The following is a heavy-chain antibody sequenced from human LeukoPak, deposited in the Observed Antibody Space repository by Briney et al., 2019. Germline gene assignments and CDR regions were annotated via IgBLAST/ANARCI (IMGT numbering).Heavy chain of an antibody. D-gene: IGHD2-21*02. Sequence: SETLSLTYTVSGGSISGYYWSWIRQPPGKGLEWIGYIYYGRNTNYIPSLQSRVFMSVDMSKNQFSLILSSVTAADTAVYYCARGPQVVTAGHDAFDIWGHGTMVTVSS. CDR1: GGSISGYY. V-gene: IGHV4-59*01. CDR3: ARGPQVVTAGHDAFDI. J-gene: IGHJ3*02. CDR2: IYYGRNT.